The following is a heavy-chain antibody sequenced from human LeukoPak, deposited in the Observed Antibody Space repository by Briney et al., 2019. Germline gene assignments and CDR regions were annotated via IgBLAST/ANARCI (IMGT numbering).Heavy chain of an antibody. CDR3: ARGGRWRYYYYGMDV. Sequence: EASVKVSCKASGYTFTSYGINWVRQATGQGLEWMGWMNPNSGNTGYAQKFQGRVTMTRNTSISTAYMELSSLRSEDTAVYYCARGGRWRYYYYGMDVWGQGTTVTVSS. CDR1: GYTFTSYG. V-gene: IGHV1-8*01. D-gene: IGHD2-15*01. J-gene: IGHJ6*02. CDR2: MNPNSGNT.